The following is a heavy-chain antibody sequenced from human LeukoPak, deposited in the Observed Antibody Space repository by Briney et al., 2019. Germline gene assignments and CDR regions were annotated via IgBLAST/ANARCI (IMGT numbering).Heavy chain of an antibody. CDR2: ISGSGGST. V-gene: IGHV3-23*01. CDR1: GFTFSSYG. Sequence: GGSLRLSCAASGFTFSSYGMSWVRQAPGKGLEWVSAISGSGGSTYYADSVKGRFTISRDNSKNTLYLQMNSLRAEDTAVYYCAKRRRDDILTGYGYYFDYWGQGTLVTVSS. D-gene: IGHD3-9*01. J-gene: IGHJ4*02. CDR3: AKRRRDDILTGYGYYFDY.